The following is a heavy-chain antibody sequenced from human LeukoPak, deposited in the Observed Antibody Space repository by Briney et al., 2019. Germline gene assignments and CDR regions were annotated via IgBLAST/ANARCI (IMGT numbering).Heavy chain of an antibody. CDR1: GGSFSGYY. V-gene: IGHV4-34*01. CDR2: INHSGST. Sequence: PSETLSLTCAVYGGSFSGYYWSWIRQPPGKGLEWIGEINHSGSTNSNPSLKSRVTISVDPSKNQFSLKLSSVTAADTAVYYCARWGSGSPSDYYYYYYMDVWGKGTTVTVSS. J-gene: IGHJ6*03. CDR3: ARWGSGSPSDYYYYYYMDV. D-gene: IGHD3-10*01.